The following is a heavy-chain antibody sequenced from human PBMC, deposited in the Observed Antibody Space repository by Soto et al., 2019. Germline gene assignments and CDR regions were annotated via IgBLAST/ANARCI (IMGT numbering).Heavy chain of an antibody. V-gene: IGHV1-69*06. CDR2: IIPIFGTA. J-gene: IGHJ4*02. CDR1: GGTFSSYA. CDR3: ARSGYGDYLRYFDY. Sequence: SVKVSCKASGGTFSSYAISWVRQAPGQGLEWMGGIIPIFGTANYAQKFQGRVTITADKSTSTAYMELSSLRSEDTAVYYCARSGYGDYLRYFDYWGQGTLVTVSS. D-gene: IGHD4-17*01.